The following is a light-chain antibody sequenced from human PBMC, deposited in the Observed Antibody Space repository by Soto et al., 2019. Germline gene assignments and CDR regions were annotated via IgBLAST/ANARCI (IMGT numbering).Light chain of an antibody. Sequence: SYELTQPPSVSVSPGQTASITCSGDKLGDKYACWYQQKPGQSPVLVIYQDSKRPSRIPERFSGSNSGNTATLTISGTQAMDEADYYCQAWDSRDSSVVFGGGTKLTVL. CDR3: QAWDSRDSSVV. J-gene: IGLJ2*01. V-gene: IGLV3-1*01. CDR1: KLGDKY. CDR2: QDS.